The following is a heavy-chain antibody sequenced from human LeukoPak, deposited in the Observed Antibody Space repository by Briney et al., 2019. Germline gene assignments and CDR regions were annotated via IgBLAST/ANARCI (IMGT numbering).Heavy chain of an antibody. CDR2: IYSGGGT. CDR3: ASGWGAGMDV. J-gene: IGHJ6*02. CDR1: AFTVTSKY. D-gene: IGHD1-26*01. Sequence: PGASLRLSRAASAFTVTSKYMSWVRQAPGEGLGWVSVIYSGGGTYYADSVKGRFIISRDKSKNPLHLQMNSRGAEDTAVYYCASGWGAGMDVWGQGTTVTVCS. V-gene: IGHV3-53*01.